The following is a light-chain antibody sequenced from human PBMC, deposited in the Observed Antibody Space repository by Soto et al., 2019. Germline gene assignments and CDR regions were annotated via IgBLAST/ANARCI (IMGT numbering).Light chain of an antibody. CDR1: QRVSSD. CDR2: SAA. J-gene: IGKJ1*01. Sequence: EIVMTQSPAALSVTPGERATLSCRASQRVSSDLAWYHQKPGQAPRLLIYSAATRATGIPARFSGSGSGTEFTLTINSLQSEDFAVYYCQQYNNCPRTFGQGTKVEIK. CDR3: QQYNNCPRT. V-gene: IGKV3-15*01.